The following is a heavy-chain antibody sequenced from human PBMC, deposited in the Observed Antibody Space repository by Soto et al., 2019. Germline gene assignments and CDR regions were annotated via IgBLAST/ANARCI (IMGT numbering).Heavy chain of an antibody. Sequence: GGSLRLSCGASGFTFGGYAGSWVRQAPGKGLEWVSAISGSGGSTYYADSVKGRFTISRDNSKNTLYLQMNSLRAEDTAVYYCAKDEVTHPQWGQGTLVTVSS. V-gene: IGHV3-23*01. CDR2: ISGSGGST. CDR1: GFTFGGYA. J-gene: IGHJ4*02. D-gene: IGHD5-18*01. CDR3: AKDEVTHPQ.